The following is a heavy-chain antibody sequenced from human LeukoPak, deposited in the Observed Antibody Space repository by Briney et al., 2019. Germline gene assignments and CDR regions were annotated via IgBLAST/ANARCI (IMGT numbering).Heavy chain of an antibody. V-gene: IGHV4-59*13. J-gene: IGHJ1*01. Sequence: SETLSLTCTVSGASISGYLWTCIRQPPGRGVEWIGYVYDNGDPHYPPSLTARVSISVDVSKNPFSLKLTSVLAADTAVYYCAAKPYYGDYDLTVYFQHWGQGTLVTVSS. CDR3: AAKPYYGDYDLTVYFQH. D-gene: IGHD4-17*01. CDR1: GASISGYL. CDR2: VYDNGDP.